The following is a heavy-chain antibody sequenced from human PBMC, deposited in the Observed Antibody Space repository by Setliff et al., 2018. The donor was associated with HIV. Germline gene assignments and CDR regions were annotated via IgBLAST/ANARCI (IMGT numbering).Heavy chain of an antibody. D-gene: IGHD6-13*01. Sequence: SETLSLTCTVSGGSISSYYWSWIRQPPGKGLEWIGYIYYSGSTNYNPSLKSRVTISVDTSKNQFSLKLSSVTAADTAVYYCARGMLRSSWYAHHDAFDIWGQGTLVTVSS. CDR3: ARGMLRSSWYAHHDAFDI. CDR2: IYYSGST. J-gene: IGHJ3*02. CDR1: GGSISSYY. V-gene: IGHV4-59*01.